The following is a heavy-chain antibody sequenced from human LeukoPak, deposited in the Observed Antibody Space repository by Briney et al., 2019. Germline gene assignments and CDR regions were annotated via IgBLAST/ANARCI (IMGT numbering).Heavy chain of an antibody. CDR1: GFTFSSYW. CDR2: IKQDGSEK. D-gene: IGHD5-24*01. J-gene: IGHJ4*02. Sequence: PGGSLRLSCAASGFTFSSYWMGWVRQAPGKGLEWVANIKQDGSEKYYVDSVKGRFTISRDNAKNSLYLQMNSLRAEDTAVYYCARVKERWLQSFDYWGQGTLVTVSS. V-gene: IGHV3-7*01. CDR3: ARVKERWLQSFDY.